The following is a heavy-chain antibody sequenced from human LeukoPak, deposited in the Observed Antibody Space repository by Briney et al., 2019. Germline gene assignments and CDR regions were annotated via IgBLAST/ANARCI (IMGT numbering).Heavy chain of an antibody. D-gene: IGHD3-22*01. Sequence: GGSLRLSCAASGFAFSSYEMNWVRQAPGKGLEWVSYISSSGSTIYYADSVKGRFTISRDNAKNSLYLQMNSLRAEDTAVYYCARDLSGYYYQWGQGTLVTVSS. V-gene: IGHV3-48*03. CDR3: ARDLSGYYYQ. CDR1: GFAFSSYE. CDR2: ISSSGSTI. J-gene: IGHJ4*02.